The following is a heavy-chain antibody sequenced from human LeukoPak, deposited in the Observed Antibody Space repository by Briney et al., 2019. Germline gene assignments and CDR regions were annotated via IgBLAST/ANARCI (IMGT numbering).Heavy chain of an antibody. CDR3: AGSRHDAFDN. CDR2: ICYSGST. J-gene: IGHJ3*02. Sequence: PSETLSLTCSVSGGSISSYYWSWIRQPPGKGLEWIGYICYSGSTNYNPSLKSRVTISVDTSKNQFSLKLSSVTAADTAVYYCAGSRHDAFDNWGQGTMVTVSS. D-gene: IGHD2/OR15-2a*01. V-gene: IGHV4-59*01. CDR1: GGSISSYY.